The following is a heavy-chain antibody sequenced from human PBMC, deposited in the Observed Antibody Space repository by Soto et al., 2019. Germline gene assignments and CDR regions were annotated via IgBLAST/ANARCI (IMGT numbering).Heavy chain of an antibody. CDR3: ARDLMVVNWNYGFVLGARGDY. V-gene: IGHV3-21*01. CDR2: ISSSSSYI. D-gene: IGHD1-7*01. Sequence: EVQLVESGGGLVKPGGSLRLSCAASGFTFSSYSMNWVRQAPGKGLEWVSSISSSSSYIYYADSVKGRFTISRDNAKNSLYLQMNSLRAEDTAVYYCARDLMVVNWNYGFVLGARGDYWGQGTLVTVSS. J-gene: IGHJ4*02. CDR1: GFTFSSYS.